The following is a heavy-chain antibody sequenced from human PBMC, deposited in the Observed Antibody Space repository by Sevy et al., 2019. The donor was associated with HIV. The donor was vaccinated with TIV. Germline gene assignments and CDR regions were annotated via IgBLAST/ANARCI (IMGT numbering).Heavy chain of an antibody. V-gene: IGHV3-33*01. D-gene: IGHD6-19*01. CDR1: GFSFSTYG. Sequence: GGSLRLSCTTSGFSFSTYGMHWVRQAPGKGLEWVAGIWYDGSKKQYADSVKGRFTTSRDNSKNTMYLQMNSLRVEDTALFYCARERDENSSGWSVPFDKWGQGTLVTVSS. CDR3: ARERDENSSGWSVPFDK. J-gene: IGHJ4*02. CDR2: IWYDGSKK.